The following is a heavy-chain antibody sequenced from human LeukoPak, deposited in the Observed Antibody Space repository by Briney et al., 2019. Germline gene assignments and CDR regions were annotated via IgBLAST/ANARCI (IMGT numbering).Heavy chain of an antibody. V-gene: IGHV3-48*04. CDR1: GFTFSSYS. Sequence: GGSLRLSCAASGFTFSSYSMNWVRQAPGKGLEWVSYISVSTTMIYYADSVKGRFTISRDNAKNSLYLQMNSLRAEDMAVYYCARVSLYHYYMDVWGKGTTVTVSS. CDR3: ARVSLYHYYMDV. CDR2: ISVSTTMI. J-gene: IGHJ6*03.